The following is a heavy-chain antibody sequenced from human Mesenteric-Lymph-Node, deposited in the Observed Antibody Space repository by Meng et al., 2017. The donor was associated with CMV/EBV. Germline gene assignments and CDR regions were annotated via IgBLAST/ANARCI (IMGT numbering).Heavy chain of an antibody. CDR1: GYIFRSYW. D-gene: IGHD1-26*01. CDR2: INPSDSYT. Sequence: KGSGYIFRSYWITWVRQKPGKGLDWMERINPSDSYTNYSPSFQGHVTFSVDNSINTAFLQWSSLKASDTAIYYCARETGSHPYAMDVWGHGSTVTVSS. V-gene: IGHV5-10-1*01. J-gene: IGHJ6*02. CDR3: ARETGSHPYAMDV.